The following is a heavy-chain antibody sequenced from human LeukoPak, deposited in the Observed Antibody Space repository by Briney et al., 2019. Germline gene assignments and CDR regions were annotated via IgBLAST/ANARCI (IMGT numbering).Heavy chain of an antibody. V-gene: IGHV3-7*01. D-gene: IGHD1-26*01. CDR1: GFTFDDYG. CDR2: IKQDGSEK. Sequence: PGGSLGLSCAASGFTFDDYGMSWVRQAPGKGLEWVANIKQDGSEKYYVDSVKGRFTISRDNAKNSLYLQMNSLRAEDTAVYYCARDGWELAFDPWGQGTLVTVSS. J-gene: IGHJ5*02. CDR3: ARDGWELAFDP.